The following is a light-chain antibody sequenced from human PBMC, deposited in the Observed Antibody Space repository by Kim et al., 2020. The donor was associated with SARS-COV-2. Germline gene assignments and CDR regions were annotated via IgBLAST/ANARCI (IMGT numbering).Light chain of an antibody. V-gene: IGKV3-15*01. CDR3: QQYNQWPPWT. CDR1: QSVNSN. Sequence: EILMTQSPATLAVAPGERVTLSCRASQSVNSNLAWYQQKPGQAPRLLIYAASARATGLPARFSGSGSGTQFTLTISSLQSDDYAIYYCQQYNQWPPWTFGQGTKVDI. CDR2: AAS. J-gene: IGKJ1*01.